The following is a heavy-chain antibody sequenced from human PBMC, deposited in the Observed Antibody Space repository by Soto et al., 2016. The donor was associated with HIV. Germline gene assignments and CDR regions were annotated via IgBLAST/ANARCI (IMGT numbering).Heavy chain of an antibody. V-gene: IGHV3-66*01. D-gene: IGHD3-22*01. Sequence: EVQLVESGGGLAQPGGSLRLSCAASGFTVSSSYMSWVRQTPGKGLEWVSVIYSGGNTYYANSVAGRFTISRDNSNNILFLQMNSLRAEDTAVYYCARDRPGYSDRTGSSVGVGYFENWGQGNLVTVSS. CDR2: IYSGGNT. CDR1: GFTVSSSY. CDR3: ARDRPGYSDRTGSSVGVGYFEN. J-gene: IGHJ4*02.